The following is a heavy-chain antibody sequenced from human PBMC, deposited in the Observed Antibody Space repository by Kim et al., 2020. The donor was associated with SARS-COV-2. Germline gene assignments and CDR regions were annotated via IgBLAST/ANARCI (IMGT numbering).Heavy chain of an antibody. J-gene: IGHJ3*02. V-gene: IGHV1-69*06. D-gene: IGHD6-19*01. Sequence: SVKVSCKASGVTFSTYYITWVRQAPGQGLEWMGGFVPVFGTSTYAQKFQGRVTIVADKSTKTAYMEMSSLKPEDTAMYYCAIAPQEAGGGWYKYGFDIW. CDR1: GVTFSTYY. CDR2: FVPVFGTS. CDR3: AIAPQEAGGGWYKYGFDI.